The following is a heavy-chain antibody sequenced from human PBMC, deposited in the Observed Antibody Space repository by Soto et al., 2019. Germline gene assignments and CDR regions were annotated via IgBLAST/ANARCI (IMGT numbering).Heavy chain of an antibody. Sequence: ASVKVSCTASGYTFSTYGITWVRQAPGQGLDWMGWINPLKGDTKSAANFQDRVTMTTDTSTRTAYMELRSLRSDDTAVYYCARGKVPAAILGAFDLWGQGTLVTVAS. D-gene: IGHD2-2*02. V-gene: IGHV1-18*01. CDR3: ARGKVPAAILGAFDL. CDR1: GYTFSTYG. CDR2: INPLKGDT. J-gene: IGHJ4*03.